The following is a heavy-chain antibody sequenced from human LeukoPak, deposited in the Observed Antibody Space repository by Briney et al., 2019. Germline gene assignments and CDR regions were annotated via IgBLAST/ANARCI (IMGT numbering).Heavy chain of an antibody. CDR1: GYTFTGYY. CDR3: ARDSSSSYDY. CDR2: INPNSGNT. J-gene: IGHJ4*02. D-gene: IGHD6-6*01. Sequence: ASVKVSCKASGYTFTGYYMHWVRQAPGQGLEWMGWINPNSGNTGYAQKFQGRVTMTRNTSISTAYMELSSLRSEDTAVYYCARDSSSSYDYWGQGTLVTVSS. V-gene: IGHV1-8*02.